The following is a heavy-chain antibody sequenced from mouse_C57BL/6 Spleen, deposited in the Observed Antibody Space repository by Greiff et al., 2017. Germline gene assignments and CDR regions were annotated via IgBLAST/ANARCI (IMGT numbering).Heavy chain of an antibody. D-gene: IGHD2-3*01. CDR1: GFTFSSYG. J-gene: IGHJ4*01. V-gene: IGHV5-6*01. CDR3: ARQEGYYSYAMDY. CDR2: ISSGGSYT. Sequence: EVHLVESGGDLVKPGGSLKLSCAASGFTFSSYGMSWVRQTPDKRLEWVATISSGGSYTYYPDSVKGRFTISRDNAKNTLYLQMSSLKSEDTAMYYCARQEGYYSYAMDYWGQGTSVTVSS.